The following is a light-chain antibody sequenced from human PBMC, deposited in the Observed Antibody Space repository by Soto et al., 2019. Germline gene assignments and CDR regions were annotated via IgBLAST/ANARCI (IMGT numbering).Light chain of an antibody. CDR2: GAS. V-gene: IGKV3-20*01. Sequence: EIVLTQSPGTLSLSPGERATLSCRASQSVSSSYLAWYQQKPGQAPRLLIYGASSRATGIPDRFSGSGSGTDFTLTISRLEPEDFAVYYCQQYNSWPSYTFGQGTKLQIK. CDR3: QQYNSWPSYT. CDR1: QSVSSSY. J-gene: IGKJ2*01.